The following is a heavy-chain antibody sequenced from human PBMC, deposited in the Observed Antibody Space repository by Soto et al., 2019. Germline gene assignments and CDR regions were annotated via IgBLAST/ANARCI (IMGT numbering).Heavy chain of an antibody. D-gene: IGHD3-10*01. V-gene: IGHV3-9*01. J-gene: IGHJ6*02. Sequence: EVQLVESGGDLVQPGRSLRLSCAASGFTFDDYAMHWVRQAPGKGLEWVSGISRNSGSIDYADSVKGRFTISRDNAKNSLYLQMNSLRAEDTALYYCAKHYYGSGDYYYGMDVWGQGTTVTVSS. CDR1: GFTFDDYA. CDR2: ISRNSGSI. CDR3: AKHYYGSGDYYYGMDV.